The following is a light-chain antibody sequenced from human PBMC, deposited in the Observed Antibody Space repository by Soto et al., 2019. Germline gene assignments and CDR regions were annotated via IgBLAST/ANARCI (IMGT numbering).Light chain of an antibody. Sequence: QSALTQPASVSGPPGQSIVISCNGSSSDVGSYDLVSWYLQYPGKAPKVIIFEGTKRPSGVSDRFSGSKSGNTASLTISGLQTEDEADYYCQSYDSSLSGWVFGGGTKLTVL. J-gene: IGLJ3*02. CDR2: EGT. CDR1: SSDVGSYDL. CDR3: QSYDSSLSGWV. V-gene: IGLV2-14*02.